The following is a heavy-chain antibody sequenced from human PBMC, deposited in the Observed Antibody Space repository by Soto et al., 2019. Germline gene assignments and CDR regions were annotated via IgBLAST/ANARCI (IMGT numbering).Heavy chain of an antibody. CDR1: GFSLSTSGMC. D-gene: IGHD5-12*01. J-gene: IGHJ6*02. CDR3: ARIRGGYDIYYYGMDV. V-gene: IGHV2-70*11. CDR2: IDWDDDK. Sequence: SGPTLVNPTQTLPLTCTFSGFSLSTSGMCVSWIRQPPGKALEWLARIDWDDDKYYSTSLKTRLTISKDTSKNQVVLTMTNMDPVDTATYYCARIRGGYDIYYYGMDVWGQGTTVTVSS.